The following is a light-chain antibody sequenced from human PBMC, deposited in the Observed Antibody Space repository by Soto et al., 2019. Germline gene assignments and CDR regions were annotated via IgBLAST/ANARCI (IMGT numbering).Light chain of an antibody. CDR1: QSISSW. J-gene: IGKJ2*01. V-gene: IGKV1-5*01. Sequence: DIQMTQSPSTLSASVGDRVTITCRASQSISSWLAWYQQKPGKAPKLLIYDASSLESGVPSRFSGSGSGTEFTLTISSLQPDDFATYYCQQYRMYTFAQGTKLEIK. CDR3: QQYRMYT. CDR2: DAS.